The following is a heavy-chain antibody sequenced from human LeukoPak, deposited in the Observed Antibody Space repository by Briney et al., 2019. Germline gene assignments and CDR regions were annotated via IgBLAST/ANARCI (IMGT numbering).Heavy chain of an antibody. CDR1: GFTLSNNW. Sequence: PGGSLRLSRAASGFTLSNNWMHRVPPPPGKGLVWVSRIKTDGSSTTYADSVKGRFTISRDNAKNTLYLQMNSLRGEDTAVYYCYTSAGYWGQGTLVTVSS. CDR3: YTSAGY. J-gene: IGHJ4*02. V-gene: IGHV3-74*03. D-gene: IGHD1-14*01. CDR2: IKTDGSST.